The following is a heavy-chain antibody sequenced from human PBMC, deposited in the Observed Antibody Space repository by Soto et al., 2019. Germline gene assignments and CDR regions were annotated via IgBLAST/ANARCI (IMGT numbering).Heavy chain of an antibody. Sequence: SETLSLSCAVSGGSISSGGYSWSWIRQPPGKGLEWIGYIYHSGSTYYNPSLKSRVTISVDRSKNQFSLKLSSVTAADTAVYYCARVRMFDWLFDAFDIWGQGTMVTVSS. CDR1: GGSISSGGYS. CDR3: ARVRMFDWLFDAFDI. CDR2: IYHSGST. V-gene: IGHV4-30-2*01. J-gene: IGHJ3*02. D-gene: IGHD3-9*01.